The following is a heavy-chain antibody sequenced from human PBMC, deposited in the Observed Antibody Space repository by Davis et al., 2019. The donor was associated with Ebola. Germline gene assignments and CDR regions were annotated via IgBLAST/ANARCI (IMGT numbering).Heavy chain of an antibody. CDR3: ARHDYGDSHFDY. CDR1: GFTFSTYA. Sequence: GESLKISCAASGFTFSTYAMSWVRQAPGKGLEWVSAISGSGGSTYYADSVKGRFTISRDNSKNTQYLQMNSLRAEDTAVYYCARHDYGDSHFDYWGQGTLVTVSS. D-gene: IGHD4-17*01. J-gene: IGHJ4*02. V-gene: IGHV3-23*01. CDR2: ISGSGGST.